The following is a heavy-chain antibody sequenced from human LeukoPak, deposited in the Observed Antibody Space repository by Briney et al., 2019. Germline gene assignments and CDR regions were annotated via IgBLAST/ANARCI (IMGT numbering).Heavy chain of an antibody. D-gene: IGHD6-6*01. CDR2: IIPIFGTA. Sequence: ASVKVSCKASGGTFSSYAISWVRQAPGQGLEWMGGIIPIFGTANYAQKFQGRVTITTDESTSTAYMELSNLRSEDTAVYYCARGIAARRTLYYFDYWGQGTLVTVSS. J-gene: IGHJ4*02. CDR3: ARGIAARRTLYYFDY. V-gene: IGHV1-69*05. CDR1: GGTFSSYA.